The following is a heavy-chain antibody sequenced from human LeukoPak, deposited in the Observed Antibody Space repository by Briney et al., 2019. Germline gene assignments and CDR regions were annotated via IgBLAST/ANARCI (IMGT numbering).Heavy chain of an antibody. D-gene: IGHD3-10*01. Sequence: PSETLSLTCTVSGGSISSSSYYWGWIRQPPGKGLEWIGSIYYSGSTYYNPSLKSRVTISVDTSKNQFSLKLSSVTAADTAVYYCARRGPRSHYFDYWGQGTLVTVSS. CDR1: GGSISSSSYY. J-gene: IGHJ4*02. CDR2: IYYSGST. V-gene: IGHV4-39*01. CDR3: ARRGPRSHYFDY.